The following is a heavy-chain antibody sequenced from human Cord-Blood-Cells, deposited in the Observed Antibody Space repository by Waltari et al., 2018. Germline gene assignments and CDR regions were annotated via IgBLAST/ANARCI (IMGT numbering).Heavy chain of an antibody. Sequence: EVQLVESGGGLVQPGGSLRLSCAASGFTFSSYWMHWVRQAPGKGLVWGLSINRGGGSTSYADSVKGRFTISRDNAKNTLYLQMNSLRAEDTAVYYCARPRRYSGSYYFDYWGQGTLVTVSS. V-gene: IGHV3-74*01. CDR1: GFTFSSYW. D-gene: IGHD1-26*01. J-gene: IGHJ4*02. CDR2: INRGGGST. CDR3: ARPRRYSGSYYFDY.